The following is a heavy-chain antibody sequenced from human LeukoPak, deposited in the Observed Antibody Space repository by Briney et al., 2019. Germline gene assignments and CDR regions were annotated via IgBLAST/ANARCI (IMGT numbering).Heavy chain of an antibody. CDR1: GGSISSYY. V-gene: IGHV4-4*08. D-gene: IGHD3-22*01. J-gene: IGHJ3*02. Sequence: NPSETLSLTCTVSGGSISSYYWSWIRQPPGKGLEWIGRIYTSGSTNYNPSLKSRVTISVDTSKNQFSLKLSSVTAADTAVYYCARSKDYDSSGYYHAFDIWGQGTMVTVSS. CDR3: ARSKDYDSSGYYHAFDI. CDR2: IYTSGST.